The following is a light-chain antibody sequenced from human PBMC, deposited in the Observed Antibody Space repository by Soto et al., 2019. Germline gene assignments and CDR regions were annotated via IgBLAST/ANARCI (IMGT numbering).Light chain of an antibody. CDR3: QQYGSSLFT. J-gene: IGKJ3*01. CDR1: QSVSSKY. Sequence: EIVLTQSPGTLSLSPGERATLSCRASQSVSSKYLAWYQQKPGQAPRVLIYGTSIRASGVPERCSGGGSGTDCTLTITRLEPEDFAVYYCQQYGSSLFTFGPGTKVDFK. CDR2: GTS. V-gene: IGKV3-20*01.